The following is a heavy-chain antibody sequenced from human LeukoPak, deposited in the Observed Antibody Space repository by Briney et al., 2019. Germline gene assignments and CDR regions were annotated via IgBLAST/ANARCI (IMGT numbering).Heavy chain of an antibody. J-gene: IGHJ4*02. CDR3: TKDIARGNRLYYLDY. Sequence: GGSLRLSCAASGFTFDDYAMHWVRQAPGKGLECVSGISWNSGSIGYADSVKGRFTISRDNAKNSLYLQMHSLRAEDTALYYATKDIARGNRLYYLDYWGQGTLVTVSS. D-gene: IGHD1-14*01. V-gene: IGHV3-9*01. CDR2: ISWNSGSI. CDR1: GFTFDDYA.